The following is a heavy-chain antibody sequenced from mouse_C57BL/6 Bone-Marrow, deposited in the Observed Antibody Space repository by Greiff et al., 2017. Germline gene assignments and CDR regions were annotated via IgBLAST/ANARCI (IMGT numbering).Heavy chain of an antibody. CDR2: IYPGGGYT. CDR3: AREGGGYDFPYYFDY. Sequence: QVQLQQSGAELVRPGTSVKMSCKASGYTFTNYWIGWAKQRPGHGLEWIGDIYPGGGYTNYNEKFKGKATLTADKSSSTAYMQFSSLTSEDSAIYYCAREGGGYDFPYYFDYWGQGTTLTVSS. J-gene: IGHJ2*01. V-gene: IGHV1-63*01. CDR1: GYTFTNYW. D-gene: IGHD2-2*01.